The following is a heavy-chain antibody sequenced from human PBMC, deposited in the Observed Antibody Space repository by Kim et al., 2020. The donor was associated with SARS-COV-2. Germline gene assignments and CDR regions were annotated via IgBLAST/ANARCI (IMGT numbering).Heavy chain of an antibody. CDR3: ARISHGYRSSYFDS. Sequence: SGPTLVKPTQTLTLTCTFSGFSLSTSGMSVIWIRQPPGKALEWLARIDWDDDKYYSTSLKTRLTISKDTSKNQVVLTMTNMYPVDTATYYCARISHGYRSSYFDSWGQGTLVTVSS. J-gene: IGHJ4*02. CDR1: GFSLSTSGMS. D-gene: IGHD5-18*01. V-gene: IGHV2-70*11. CDR2: IDWDDDK.